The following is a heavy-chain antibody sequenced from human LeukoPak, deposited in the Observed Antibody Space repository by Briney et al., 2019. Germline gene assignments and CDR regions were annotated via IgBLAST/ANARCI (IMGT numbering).Heavy chain of an antibody. CDR3: ARDDALGDNALDI. CDR2: ILNDGNQE. CDR1: GFTFSSYG. D-gene: IGHD3-16*01. J-gene: IGHJ3*02. Sequence: GGSLRLSCAASGFTFSSYGMHGGRQAPGKGLEGVAVILNDGNQEKYADSVKGRFTISRDNSKNTLFLQMNSLRAEDTAVYYCARDDALGDNALDIRGQGTMVTVSS. V-gene: IGHV3-33*01.